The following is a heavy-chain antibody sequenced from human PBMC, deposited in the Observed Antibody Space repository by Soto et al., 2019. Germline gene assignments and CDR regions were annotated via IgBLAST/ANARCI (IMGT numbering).Heavy chain of an antibody. CDR2: MYYNGNI. Sequence: SETLSLTCDVSGGSISNYYWTWVRQSPEKGLEWIGYMYYNGNINYNPSLKSRVTISIDTPKNQFSLTLKSVTAADTAVYYCASGGNWFDPWGQGVLVTVSS. CDR1: GGSISNYY. D-gene: IGHD3-16*01. V-gene: IGHV4-59*01. CDR3: ASGGNWFDP. J-gene: IGHJ5*02.